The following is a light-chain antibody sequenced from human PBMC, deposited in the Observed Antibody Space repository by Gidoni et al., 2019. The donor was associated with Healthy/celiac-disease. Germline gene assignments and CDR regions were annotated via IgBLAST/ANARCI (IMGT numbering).Light chain of an antibody. Sequence: DIVLTQSPDSLAVSLGERATINCKSSQSVLYSSNNKNYLAWYQQKPGQPPKLLIYWASTRESGVPDRFSGSASGTDFTLTISSLQAEYVAFYYCQQYYSPRTFGQGTKVEIK. CDR1: QSVLYSSNNKNY. CDR3: QQYYSPRT. J-gene: IGKJ1*01. CDR2: WAS. V-gene: IGKV4-1*01.